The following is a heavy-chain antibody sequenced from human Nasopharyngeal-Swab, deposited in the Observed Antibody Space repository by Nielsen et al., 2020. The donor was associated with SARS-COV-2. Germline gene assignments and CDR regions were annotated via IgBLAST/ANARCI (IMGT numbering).Heavy chain of an antibody. D-gene: IGHD1-26*01. Sequence: GGSLRLSCAASGITISSNGMNWVRQAPGKGLEWVAYISSSSSTSYYADSVKGRFTISRDNPKNPLYLQMNSLRDEDTAVYYCARDVGIVGATLNNWGRGTLVTVSS. CDR3: ARDVGIVGATLNN. V-gene: IGHV3-48*02. CDR2: ISSSSSTS. J-gene: IGHJ4*02. CDR1: GITISSNG.